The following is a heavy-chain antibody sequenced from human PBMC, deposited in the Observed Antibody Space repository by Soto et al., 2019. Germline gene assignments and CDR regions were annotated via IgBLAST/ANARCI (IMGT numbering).Heavy chain of an antibody. J-gene: IGHJ6*02. D-gene: IGHD6-19*01. V-gene: IGHV1-69*02. CDR3: AIAVAGTHGMDV. Sequence: QVQLVQSGAEVKKPESSVKVSCKASGGTFSSYTISWVRQAPGQGLEWMGRIIPILGITNYAQKFQGRVTITADKSTSTAYMELSSLRSEYTAVYYCAIAVAGTHGMDVWGQGTTVTVSS. CDR1: GGTFSSYT. CDR2: IIPILGIT.